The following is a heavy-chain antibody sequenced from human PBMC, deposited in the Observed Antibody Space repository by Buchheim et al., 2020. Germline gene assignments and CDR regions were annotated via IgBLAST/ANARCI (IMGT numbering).Heavy chain of an antibody. CDR1: GFTFSSYA. CDR2: ISGSGGST. Sequence: EVQLLESGGGLVQPGGSLRLSCAASGFTFSSYAMSWVRQAPGTGLEWVSAISGSGGSTYYADSVKGRFTISSANSKKPLYLQMNSLRAEDTAVYYCAKVWGASARQTGGFDYWGQGTL. V-gene: IGHV3-23*01. D-gene: IGHD1-26*01. J-gene: IGHJ4*02. CDR3: AKVWGASARQTGGFDY.